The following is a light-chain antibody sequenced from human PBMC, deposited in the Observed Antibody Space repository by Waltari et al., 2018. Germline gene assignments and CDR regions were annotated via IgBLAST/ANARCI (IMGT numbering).Light chain of an antibody. Sequence: QSALTQPASVSGSPGQSITLSCTGTSSDVGSYNLVSWYQQHPGKVPKLIIYEDTKRPSGVSDRFSGSKSGNTASLTISGLQAEDEADYHCCAHAGSGIWVFGGGTKLTV. V-gene: IGLV2-23*01. CDR2: EDT. CDR3: CAHAGSGIWV. CDR1: SSDVGSYNL. J-gene: IGLJ3*02.